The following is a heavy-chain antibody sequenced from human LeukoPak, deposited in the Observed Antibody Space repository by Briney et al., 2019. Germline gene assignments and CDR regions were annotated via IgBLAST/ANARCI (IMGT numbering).Heavy chain of an antibody. Sequence: PSEALSLTCTVSGGSISSNNYYWGWIRQPPGKDLEWIGSIYYSGSTYYNPSLKSRVTISADTSKNQFSLKLSSVTAADTAVYYCGRDSVEMGTVHSDYWGQGTLVTVSS. CDR1: GGSISSNNYY. CDR3: GRDSVEMGTVHSDY. D-gene: IGHD5-24*01. V-gene: IGHV4-39*07. J-gene: IGHJ4*02. CDR2: IYYSGST.